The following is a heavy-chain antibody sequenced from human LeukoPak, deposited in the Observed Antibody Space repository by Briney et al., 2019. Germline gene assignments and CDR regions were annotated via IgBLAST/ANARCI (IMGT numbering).Heavy chain of an antibody. CDR1: GFMFSNYS. V-gene: IGHV3-21*06. CDR2: INRLSSYI. CDR3: VRRPYRSGFDF. J-gene: IGHJ4*02. D-gene: IGHD6-19*01. Sequence: GGSLRLSCAASGFMFSNYSMNWLRQAPGKGLEWVSSINRLSSYINYADSVKGRFTISRDNAKNSLELHLSRLRPEDTALYYCVRRPYRSGFDFWGQGTLVTVSS.